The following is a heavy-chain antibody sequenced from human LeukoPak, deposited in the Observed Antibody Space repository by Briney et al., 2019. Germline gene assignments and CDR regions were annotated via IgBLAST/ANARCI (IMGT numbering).Heavy chain of an antibody. CDR2: ISAYNGNT. CDR3: ARDLTTSRLIVVVPAASYNWFDP. CDR1: GYTFTSYG. J-gene: IGHJ5*02. D-gene: IGHD2-2*01. Sequence: ASVKVSCKASGYTFTSYGISWVRQAPGQGLEWMGWISAYNGNTNYAQKLQGRVTMTTDTSTSTAYMELRSLRSDDTAVCYCARDLTTSRLIVVVPAASYNWFDPWGQGTLVTVSS. V-gene: IGHV1-18*01.